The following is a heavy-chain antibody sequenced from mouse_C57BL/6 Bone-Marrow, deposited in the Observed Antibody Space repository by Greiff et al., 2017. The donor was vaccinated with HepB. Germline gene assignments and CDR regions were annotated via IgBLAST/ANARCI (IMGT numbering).Heavy chain of an antibody. CDR1: GYTFTSYW. CDR2: IDPSDSYT. Sequence: QVQLQQPGAELVKPGASVKLSCKASGYTFTSYWMQWVKQRPGQGLEWIGEIDPSDSYTNYNQKFKSKATLTVDKSSSTAYMQLSSLTSEDSAVYYCARSYGSSFYYAMDYWGQGTSVTVSS. CDR3: ARSYGSSFYYAMDY. V-gene: IGHV1-50*01. J-gene: IGHJ4*01. D-gene: IGHD1-1*01.